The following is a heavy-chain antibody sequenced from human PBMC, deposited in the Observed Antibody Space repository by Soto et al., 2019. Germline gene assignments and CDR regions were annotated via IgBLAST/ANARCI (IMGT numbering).Heavy chain of an antibody. V-gene: IGHV5-51*01. CDR1: GYNFTNYW. CDR2: IYPDDSRT. D-gene: IGHD4-17*01. CDR3: TRDLDYGGNSEDFDI. Sequence: PGESLKISCKGSGYNFTNYWIAWVRQMPGEGLKWMGIIYPDDSRTTYSPSFQGQVTISADKSINTAYLQWSSLKASDTAMYYCTRDLDYGGNSEDFDIWGQGTRVTVS. J-gene: IGHJ3*02.